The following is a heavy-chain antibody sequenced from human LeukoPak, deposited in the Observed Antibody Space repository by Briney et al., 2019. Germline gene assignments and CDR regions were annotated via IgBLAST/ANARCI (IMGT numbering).Heavy chain of an antibody. CDR1: GYTFTDYY. Sequence: ASVKVSCKASGYTFTDYYMHWVRQAPGQGLEWMGRINPNSGGTNYAQKFQARVTMTRDTSISTAYMELSRQRSDDTALYYCARAAYYYDGSGYYLGDWGQGTLVTVSS. V-gene: IGHV1-2*06. J-gene: IGHJ4*02. CDR3: ARAAYYYDGSGYYLGD. CDR2: INPNSGGT. D-gene: IGHD3-22*01.